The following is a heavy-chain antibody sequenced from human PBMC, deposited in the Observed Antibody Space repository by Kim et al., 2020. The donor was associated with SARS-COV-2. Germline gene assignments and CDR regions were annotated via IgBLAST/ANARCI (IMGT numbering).Heavy chain of an antibody. D-gene: IGHD3-22*01. CDR3: ARLGPYDSSGYSFDY. Sequence: GGSLRLSCAASGFTFNEYGMTWVRHAPGKGLEWVSAINWNAGILAYADSVKGRFTISRDNVKNSLYLQMNSLRVEDTALYYCARLGPYDSSGYSFDYLGLGILVTGSS. V-gene: IGHV3-20*04. CDR2: INWNAGIL. CDR1: GFTFNEYG. J-gene: IGHJ4*03.